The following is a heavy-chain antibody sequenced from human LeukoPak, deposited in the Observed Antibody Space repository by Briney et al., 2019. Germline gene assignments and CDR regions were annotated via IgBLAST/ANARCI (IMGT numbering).Heavy chain of an antibody. CDR3: ARVILVSSGYYRQHYYYYYMDV. V-gene: IGHV4-4*07. J-gene: IGHJ6*03. CDR1: GGSISSYY. Sequence: PSETLSLTCTVSGGSISSYYWSWIRQPAGKGLEWIGRIYTSGSTNYNPSLKSRVTMSVDTSKNQFSLKLSSVTAADTAVYYCARVILVSSGYYRQHYYYYYMDVWGKGTTVTVSS. CDR2: IYTSGST. D-gene: IGHD3-22*01.